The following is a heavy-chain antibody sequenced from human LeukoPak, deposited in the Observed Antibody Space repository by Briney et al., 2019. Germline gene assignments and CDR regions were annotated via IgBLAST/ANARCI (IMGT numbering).Heavy chain of an antibody. J-gene: IGHJ5*02. CDR3: ARQGCSGGSCYFSWFDP. D-gene: IGHD2-15*01. Sequence: GESLKISCKGSGYSFTSYWIGWVRQMPGKGLEWMGIIHPGDADTRYSPSFQGQVTISADKSISTAYLPWSSLKASDTAMYYCARQGCSGGSCYFSWFDPWGRGTRVTVSS. CDR1: GYSFTSYW. V-gene: IGHV5-51*01. CDR2: IHPGDADT.